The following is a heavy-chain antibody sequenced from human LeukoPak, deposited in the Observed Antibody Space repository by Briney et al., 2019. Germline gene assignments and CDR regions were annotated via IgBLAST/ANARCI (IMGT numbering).Heavy chain of an antibody. J-gene: IGHJ4*02. CDR3: ARDRYSSGWFDY. CDR2: ISYDGSNK. V-gene: IGHV3-30-3*01. D-gene: IGHD6-19*01. CDR1: GFTFSSYA. Sequence: GGSLRLSCAASGFTFSSYAMHWVRQAPGKGLEWVAVISYDGSNKYYADSVKGRFTISRDNSKNTLYLQMNSLRAEDTAVYYCARDRYSSGWFDYWGQGTLVTVSS.